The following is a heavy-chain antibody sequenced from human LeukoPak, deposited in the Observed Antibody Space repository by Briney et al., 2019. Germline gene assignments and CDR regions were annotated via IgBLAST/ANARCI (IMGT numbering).Heavy chain of an antibody. CDR1: GFTFSSYG. D-gene: IGHD2-2*01. CDR2: IWYDGSNK. CDR3: ARVAEYCSSTSCYFSWGNIFFFFDY. V-gene: IGHV3-33*01. Sequence: GGSLRLSCAASGFTFSSYGMHWVRQAPGKGLEWVAVIWYDGSNKYYADSVKGRFTISRDNSKNTLYLQMNSLRAEDTAVYYCARVAEYCSSTSCYFSWGNIFFFFDYWGQGTLVTVSS. J-gene: IGHJ4*02.